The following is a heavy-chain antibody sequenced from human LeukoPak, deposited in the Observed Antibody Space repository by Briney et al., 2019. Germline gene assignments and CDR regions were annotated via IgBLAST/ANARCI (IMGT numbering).Heavy chain of an antibody. CDR1: GGTFSSYA. V-gene: IGHV1-69*04. CDR2: IIPILGIA. Sequence: EASVKVSCKASGGTFSSYAISWVRQAPGQGLEWMGRIIPILGIANYAQKFQGRVTITADKSTSTAYMELRSLRSDDTAVYYCARDRGSSSSWFDPWGQGTLVTVSS. J-gene: IGHJ5*02. CDR3: ARDRGSSSSWFDP. D-gene: IGHD6-13*01.